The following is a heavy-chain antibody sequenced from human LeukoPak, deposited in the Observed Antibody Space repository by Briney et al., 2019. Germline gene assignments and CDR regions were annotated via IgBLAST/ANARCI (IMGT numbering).Heavy chain of an antibody. D-gene: IGHD6-19*01. CDR2: IYYSGST. V-gene: IGHV4-39*07. CDR3: ARGRDSSGWHFDY. CDR1: GGSISSSSYY. J-gene: IGHJ4*02. Sequence: SETLSLTCTVSGGSISSSSYYWGWIRQPPGKGLEWIGSIYYSGSTYYNPSLKSRVTISVDTSKNQFSLKLSSVTAADTAVYYCARGRDSSGWHFDYWGQGTLVTVSS.